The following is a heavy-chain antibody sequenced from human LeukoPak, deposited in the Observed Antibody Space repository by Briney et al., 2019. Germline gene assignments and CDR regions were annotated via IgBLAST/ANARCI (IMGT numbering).Heavy chain of an antibody. CDR3: SARRWFGESYDAFDI. Sequence: SETLSLTCSVSGGSISSSSNYWGWIRQPPGKGLEWIGSIYYSGSIYYNPSLKSRVTISVDTSKNQFSLKLSSVTAADTAVYYCSARRWFGESYDAFDIWGQGTMVTVSS. CDR1: GGSISSSSNY. V-gene: IGHV4-39*07. D-gene: IGHD3-10*01. CDR2: IYYSGSI. J-gene: IGHJ3*02.